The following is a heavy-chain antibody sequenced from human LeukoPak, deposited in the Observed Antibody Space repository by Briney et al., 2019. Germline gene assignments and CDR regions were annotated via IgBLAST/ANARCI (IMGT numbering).Heavy chain of an antibody. CDR1: GGSISSYY. D-gene: IGHD6-6*01. J-gene: IGHJ5*02. CDR3: ARVGDSSSSQGNWFDP. Sequence: SETLSLTCTVSGGSISSYYWSWIRQPPGKGLEWIGYIYYSGSTNYNPSLKSRVTISVDTSKNQFSLKLSSVTAADTAVYYCARVGDSSSSQGNWFDPWGQGTLVTVSS. V-gene: IGHV4-59*01. CDR2: IYYSGST.